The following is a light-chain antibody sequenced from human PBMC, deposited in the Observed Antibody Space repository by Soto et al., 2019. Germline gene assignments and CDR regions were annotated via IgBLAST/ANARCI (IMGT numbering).Light chain of an antibody. CDR1: QGISSY. CDR3: QQLNSYPLT. V-gene: IGKV1-9*01. J-gene: IGKJ4*01. Sequence: IQLTQSPSSLSASVGDRVTITCRASQGISSYLPWYQQKPGKAPKRLIYAASTLQSGVPSRFSGSGSGTDFTLTISSLQPEDFATYDCQQLNSYPLTFGGGTKVEIK. CDR2: AAS.